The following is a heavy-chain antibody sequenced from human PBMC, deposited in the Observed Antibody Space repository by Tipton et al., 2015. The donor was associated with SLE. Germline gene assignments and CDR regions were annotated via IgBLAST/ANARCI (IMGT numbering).Heavy chain of an antibody. CDR1: GGTFSSYA. Sequence: QVQLVQSGPEVKKPGSSVKVSCKASGGTFSSYAISWVRQAPGQGLEWMGGIIPIFGTANYAQKFQGRVTITTDESTSTAYMELSSLRSEDTAVYYCASGDCSSTSCYRAEYFQHWGQGTLVTASS. CDR2: IIPIFGTA. CDR3: ASGDCSSTSCYRAEYFQH. V-gene: IGHV1-69*01. D-gene: IGHD2-2*01. J-gene: IGHJ1*01.